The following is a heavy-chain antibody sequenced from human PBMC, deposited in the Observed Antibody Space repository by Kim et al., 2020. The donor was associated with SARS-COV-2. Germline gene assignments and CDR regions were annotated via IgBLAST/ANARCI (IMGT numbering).Heavy chain of an antibody. D-gene: IGHD3-16*02. Sequence: ASVKVSCKASGYTFTSYAMHWVRQAPGQRLEWMGWINAGNGNTKYSQKFQGRVTITRDTSASTAYMELSSLRSEDTAVYYCAREEGWDDYVWGSYRYAAFDIWGQGTMVTVSS. CDR1: GYTFTSYA. V-gene: IGHV1-3*01. CDR3: AREEGWDDYVWGSYRYAAFDI. CDR2: INAGNGNT. J-gene: IGHJ3*02.